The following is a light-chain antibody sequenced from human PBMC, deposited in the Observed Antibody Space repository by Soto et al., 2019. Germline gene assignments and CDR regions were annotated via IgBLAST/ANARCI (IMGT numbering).Light chain of an antibody. CDR2: GNS. V-gene: IGLV1-40*01. CDR1: SSNIGAGYD. Sequence: QSVLTQPPSVSGAPGQRVTISCTGSSSNIGAGYDVHWYQQLPGTAPKLLIYGNSNRPSGVPDRFSGSKSGTSASLAITGLQAEDEADYYCQSYDSNRSGPVVFGGGTKLTVL. CDR3: QSYDSNRSGPVV. J-gene: IGLJ2*01.